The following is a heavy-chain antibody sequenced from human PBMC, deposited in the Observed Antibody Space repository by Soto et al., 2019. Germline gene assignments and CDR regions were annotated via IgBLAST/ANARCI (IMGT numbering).Heavy chain of an antibody. CDR2: ISSSSSYI. V-gene: IGHV3-21*01. D-gene: IGHD3-22*01. Sequence: EVQLVESGGGLVKPGGSLRLSCAASGFTFSSYSMNWVRQAPGKGLEWVSSISSSSSYIYYADSVKGRFTISRDNAKNSLYLQMNSQRAEDTAVYYCASTGSSGYFLDYWGQGTLVTVSS. CDR3: ASTGSSGYFLDY. J-gene: IGHJ4*02. CDR1: GFTFSSYS.